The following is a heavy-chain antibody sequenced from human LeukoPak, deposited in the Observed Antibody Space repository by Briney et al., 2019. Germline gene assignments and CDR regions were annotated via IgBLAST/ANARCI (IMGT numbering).Heavy chain of an antibody. CDR1: GGSISSSSSY. CDR2: IFHSGRT. D-gene: IGHD3-22*01. Sequence: SETLSLTCTVSGGSISSSSSYWGWIRQPPGKGLEWIGHIFHSGRTSYNPSLMSRVTISVDTSKNQFSLKMNPVTAADTSMYYCARVEYRGSRGYSVYCFDYWGQGSLVTVSS. CDR3: ARVEYRGSRGYSVYCFDY. J-gene: IGHJ4*02. V-gene: IGHV4-39*01.